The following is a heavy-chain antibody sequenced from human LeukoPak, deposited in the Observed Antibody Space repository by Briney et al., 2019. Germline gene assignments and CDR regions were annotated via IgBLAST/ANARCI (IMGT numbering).Heavy chain of an antibody. J-gene: IGHJ3*02. CDR1: GFTVSSNY. Sequence: GGSLRLSCAASGFTVSSNYMSWVRQAPGKGLEWVSVIYSGGTTYYADSVKGRFTISRDNSNNTLYLQMNSLRAEDTAVYYCARASALVLRYFDWLPRALGDAFDIWGQGTMVTVSS. V-gene: IGHV3-53*01. D-gene: IGHD3-9*01. CDR3: ARASALVLRYFDWLPRALGDAFDI. CDR2: IYSGGTT.